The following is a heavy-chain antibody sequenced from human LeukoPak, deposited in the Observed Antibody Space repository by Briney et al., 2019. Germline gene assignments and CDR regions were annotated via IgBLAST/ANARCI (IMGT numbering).Heavy chain of an antibody. CDR1: GGTFSSYA. CDR2: IIPIFGIA. D-gene: IGHD2-2*01. J-gene: IGHJ6*02. CDR3: ASFNSDIVVVPAAMTGMDV. Sequence: ASVKVSCKASGGTFSSYAISWVRQVPGQGLEWMGRIIPIFGIANYAQKFQGRVTITADKSTSTAYMELSSLRSEDTAVYYCASFNSDIVVVPAAMTGMDVWGQGTTVTVSS. V-gene: IGHV1-69*04.